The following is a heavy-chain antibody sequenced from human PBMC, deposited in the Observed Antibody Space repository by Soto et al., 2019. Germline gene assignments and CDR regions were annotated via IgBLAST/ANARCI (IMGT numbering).Heavy chain of an antibody. Sequence: SVKVSCKASGGTFSSYSISWVRQAPGQGLEWMGGIIPIFGTANYAQKFQGRVTITADKSTSTAYMELSSLRSEDTAVYYCARGGDGYNSLFDYWGQGTLVTVSS. V-gene: IGHV1-69*06. D-gene: IGHD5-12*01. J-gene: IGHJ4*02. CDR3: ARGGDGYNSLFDY. CDR1: GGTFSSYS. CDR2: IIPIFGTA.